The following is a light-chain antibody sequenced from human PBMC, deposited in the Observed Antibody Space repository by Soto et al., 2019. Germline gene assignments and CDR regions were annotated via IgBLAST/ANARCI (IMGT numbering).Light chain of an antibody. CDR2: LNSDGSH. J-gene: IGLJ1*01. CDR3: QTWGTGIHV. V-gene: IGLV4-69*01. CDR1: SGHSNYA. Sequence: QSVLTQSPSASASLGASVKLTCTLSSGHSNYAIAWHQQQPEKGPRYLMKLNSDGSHRKGDGIPDRFSGSSSGAERYLTISSLQSEDEADYYCQTWGTGIHVFGTGTKVTVL.